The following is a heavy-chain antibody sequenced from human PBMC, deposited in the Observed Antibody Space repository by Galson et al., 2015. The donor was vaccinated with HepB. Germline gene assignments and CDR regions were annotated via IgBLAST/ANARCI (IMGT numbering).Heavy chain of an antibody. CDR1: GGTFSSYA. CDR2: IIPIFGTA. D-gene: IGHD4-17*01. J-gene: IGHJ3*02. Sequence: SVKVSCKASGGTFSSYAISWVRQAPGQGLEWMGGIIPIFGTANYAQKFQGRVTITADKSTSTAYMELSSLRSEDTAVYYCAGGPLNYGDYHAFDIWGQGTMVTDSS. V-gene: IGHV1-69*06. CDR3: AGGPLNYGDYHAFDI.